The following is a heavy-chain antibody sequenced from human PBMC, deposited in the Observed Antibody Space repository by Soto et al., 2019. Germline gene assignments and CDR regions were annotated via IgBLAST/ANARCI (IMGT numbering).Heavy chain of an antibody. V-gene: IGHV4-30-4*01. CDR3: ARVNSSGSYPQRFKRYYFDY. D-gene: IGHD1-26*01. CDR2: IYYSGST. J-gene: IGHJ4*02. CDR1: GDSSSGGGYY. Sequence: SETLSLTCSVSGDSSSGGGYYWSWIRQPPGKGLEWIGYIYYSGSTYYNPSLKSRVTISVDTSKNQFSLKLSSVTAADTAVYYCARVNSSGSYPQRFKRYYFDYWGQGTLVTVSS.